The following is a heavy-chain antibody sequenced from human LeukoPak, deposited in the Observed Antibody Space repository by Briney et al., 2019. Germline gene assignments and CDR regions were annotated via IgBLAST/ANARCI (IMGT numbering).Heavy chain of an antibody. CDR2: ISYDGSNK. D-gene: IGHD3-10*01. CDR3: ARSGGGD. Sequence: GGSLRLSCAASGSTFSSYAMHWVRQAPGKGLEWVAVISYDGSNKYYADSVKGRFTISRDNSKNTLYLQMNSLRAEDTAVYYCARSGGGDWGQGTLVTVSS. J-gene: IGHJ4*02. CDR1: GSTFSSYA. V-gene: IGHV3-30-3*01.